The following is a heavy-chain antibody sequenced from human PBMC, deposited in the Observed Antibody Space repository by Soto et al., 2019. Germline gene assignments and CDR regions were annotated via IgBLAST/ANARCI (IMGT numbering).Heavy chain of an antibody. V-gene: IGHV3-30*18. D-gene: IGHD5-12*01. J-gene: IGHJ4*02. Sequence: QVQLVESGGGVVQPGRSLRLSCAASGFSLNDYGMHWVRQPPGKGLEWVADISYDGRNKYYTDSVRGRFTISRDISKGTLYLQMNCLRPEDTAVYYCAKSNRGAYDTPDFWGQGTPVTVSP. CDR2: ISYDGRNK. CDR3: AKSNRGAYDTPDF. CDR1: GFSLNDYG.